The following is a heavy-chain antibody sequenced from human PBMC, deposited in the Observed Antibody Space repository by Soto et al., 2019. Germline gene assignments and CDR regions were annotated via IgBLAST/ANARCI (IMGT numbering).Heavy chain of an antibody. J-gene: IGHJ5*02. CDR1: GFSLSTSGVG. CDR3: AHENMVATRSGQS. V-gene: IGHV2-5*02. CDR2: IYWDDDK. D-gene: IGHD5-12*01. Sequence: QITLKESGPTLVKPTQTLTLTCTFSGFSLSTSGVGVGWIRQPPGKALEWLALIYWDDDKRYSPSLKTRLTITTDTSKTHVVLTRPNRDPGDTATYYCAHENMVATRSGQSWGLGTLVTVSS.